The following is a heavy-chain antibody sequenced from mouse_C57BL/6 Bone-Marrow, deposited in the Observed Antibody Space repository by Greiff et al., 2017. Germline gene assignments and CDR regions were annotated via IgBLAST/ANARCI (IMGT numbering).Heavy chain of an antibody. CDR3: ARHEGLYDPWFAY. Sequence: EVMLVESGGGLVQPGGSLKLSCAASGFTFSDYYMYWVRQTPEKRLEWVAYISNGGGSTYYPDTVKGRFTISRDNAKNTLYLQMSRLKSEDTAMYYCARHEGLYDPWFAYWGQGTLVTVSA. D-gene: IGHD2-3*01. J-gene: IGHJ3*01. CDR2: ISNGGGST. CDR1: GFTFSDYY. V-gene: IGHV5-12*01.